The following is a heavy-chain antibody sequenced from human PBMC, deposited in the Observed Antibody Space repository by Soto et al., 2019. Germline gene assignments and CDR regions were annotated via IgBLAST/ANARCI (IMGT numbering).Heavy chain of an antibody. V-gene: IGHV3-48*01. J-gene: IGHJ6*03. CDR3: ARDTTTLAHLPNYYYYYMDV. D-gene: IGHD4-4*01. CDR2: SSSSGTIT. CDR1: GFTSKSYS. Sequence: PGGSLRLSCASSGFTSKSYSMNWVRQAPGKGLEWVSYSSSSGTITYYADSVKGRFTISRDNAKNSLYLQMNSLRAEDTAVYYCARDTTTLAHLPNYYYYYMDVWGAGTTVTVSS.